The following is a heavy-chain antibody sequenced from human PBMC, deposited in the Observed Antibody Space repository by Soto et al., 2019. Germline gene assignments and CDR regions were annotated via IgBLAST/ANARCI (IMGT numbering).Heavy chain of an antibody. V-gene: IGHV1-8*02. Sequence: ASVKVSCKASGYTFTSYGINWVRQATGQGLEWMGWMNPSSGNTGYAQKFQGRVTMTRNTSISTAYMELSSLRSEDTAVYYCARVDRYYDILTGQSYYMDVWGKGTTVTVSS. D-gene: IGHD3-9*01. CDR2: MNPSSGNT. CDR1: GYTFTSYG. J-gene: IGHJ6*03. CDR3: ARVDRYYDILTGQSYYMDV.